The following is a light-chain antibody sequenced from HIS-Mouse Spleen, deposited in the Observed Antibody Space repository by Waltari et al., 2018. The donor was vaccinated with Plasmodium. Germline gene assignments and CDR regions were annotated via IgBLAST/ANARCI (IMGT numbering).Light chain of an antibody. CDR3: QVWDSSSDPWV. CDR2: DDS. J-gene: IGLJ3*02. Sequence: SYVLTQPPSVSVAPGQTARITCGGNNIGSKSVHWYQQKPGQAPVLVVYDDSARPSGIPERFSGSIAGNTATLTISRVEAGDEADYYCQVWDSSSDPWVFGGGTKLTVL. CDR1: NIGSKS. V-gene: IGLV3-21*02.